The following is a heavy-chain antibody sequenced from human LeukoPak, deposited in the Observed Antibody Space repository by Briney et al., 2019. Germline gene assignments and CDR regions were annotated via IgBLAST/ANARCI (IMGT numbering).Heavy chain of an antibody. CDR2: IYHSGST. Sequence: SETLSLTCTVSGGSISSGGYYWSWIRQPPGKGLEWIGYIYHSGSTYYNPSLKSRVTISVDRSKNQFSLKLSSVTAADTAVYYCAREGVGAGTGDYWGQGTLATVSS. D-gene: IGHD6-19*01. CDR3: AREGVGAGTGDY. V-gene: IGHV4-30-2*01. J-gene: IGHJ4*02. CDR1: GGSISSGGYY.